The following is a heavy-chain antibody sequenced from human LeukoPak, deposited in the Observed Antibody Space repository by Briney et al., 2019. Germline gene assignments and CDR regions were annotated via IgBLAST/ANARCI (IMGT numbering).Heavy chain of an antibody. CDR2: VYSGGTT. CDR1: GFTVSSNY. V-gene: IGHV3-53*01. D-gene: IGHD1-26*01. Sequence: GGSLRLSCAASGFTVSSNYMSWVRQAPGKGLEWVSVVYSGGTTYYADSVKGRFTISRDISKNTLYLQMNSLRAEDTALYYCAGSGSYTYYFDYWGQGTLVTVSS. J-gene: IGHJ4*02. CDR3: AGSGSYTYYFDY.